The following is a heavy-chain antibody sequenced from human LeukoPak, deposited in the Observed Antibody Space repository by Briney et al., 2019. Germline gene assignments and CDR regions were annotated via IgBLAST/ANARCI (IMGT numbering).Heavy chain of an antibody. CDR3: ARDNPKHYDILTGYYAPLDY. CDR1: GFIFSSYE. J-gene: IGHJ4*02. CDR2: ISSSGSTI. Sequence: PGGSLRLSCAASGFIFSSYEMNWVRQAPGKGLEWVSYISSSGSTIYYADSVKGRFTISRDNAKNSLYLQMNSLRAEDTAVYYCARDNPKHYDILTGYYAPLDYWGQGTLVTVSS. V-gene: IGHV3-48*03. D-gene: IGHD3-9*01.